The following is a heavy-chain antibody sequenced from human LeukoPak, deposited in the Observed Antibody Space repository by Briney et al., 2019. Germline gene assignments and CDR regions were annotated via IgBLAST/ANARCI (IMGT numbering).Heavy chain of an antibody. Sequence: PSETLSLTCTVSGVSISSYYWSWIRQPPGKGLEWIGYIYYSGSTNYNPSLKSRVTISVDTSKNQFSLKLSSVTAADTAVYYCARGAGITMILGWGQGTLVTVSS. V-gene: IGHV4-59*01. J-gene: IGHJ4*02. CDR3: ARGAGITMILG. D-gene: IGHD3-22*01. CDR2: IYYSGST. CDR1: GVSISSYY.